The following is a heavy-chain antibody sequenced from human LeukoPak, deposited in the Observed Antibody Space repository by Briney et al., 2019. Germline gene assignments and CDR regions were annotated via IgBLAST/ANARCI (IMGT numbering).Heavy chain of an antibody. CDR2: ISSSGSTI. Sequence: PGGSLRLSCAASGFTFSDYYMSWIRQAPGKGLEWVSYISSSGSTIYYADSVKGRFTISRDNAKNSLYLQMNSLRAEDTAVYYCAKWLLGYCSSTSCRGSTYFDYWGQGTLVTVSS. V-gene: IGHV3-11*01. J-gene: IGHJ4*02. CDR1: GFTFSDYY. CDR3: AKWLLGYCSSTSCRGSTYFDY. D-gene: IGHD2-2*01.